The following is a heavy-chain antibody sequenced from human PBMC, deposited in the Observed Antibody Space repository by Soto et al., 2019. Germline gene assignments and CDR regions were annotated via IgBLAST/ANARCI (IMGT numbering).Heavy chain of an antibody. D-gene: IGHD1-20*01. J-gene: IGHJ6*02. CDR3: ARDQAKFVTDYYYYYGMDV. CDR1: GYSFTNSG. V-gene: IGHV1-18*01. CDR2: ISPYNGNT. Sequence: GASVKVSCKTSGYSFTNSGITWVRQAPGKGLEWMGWISPYNGNTNYAEKIQGRGTMTTDTSTRTAYMELSSLTSDDTAVYYCARDQAKFVTDYYYYYGMDVWGQGTTVTVSS.